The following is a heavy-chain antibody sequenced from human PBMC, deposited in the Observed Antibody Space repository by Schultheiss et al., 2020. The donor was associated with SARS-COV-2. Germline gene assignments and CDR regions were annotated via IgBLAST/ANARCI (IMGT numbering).Heavy chain of an antibody. V-gene: IGHV4-59*08. D-gene: IGHD3-22*01. CDR1: GGSISNYY. J-gene: IGHJ4*02. Sequence: SETLSLTCTVSGGSISNYYWSWIRQSPGKGLEWIGYIYKSGGTNYNPSLKSRVTISVDTSKNQFSLKLSSVTAADTAVYYCAKTSPIITMIVVVITYFDYWGQGTLVTVSS. CDR2: IYKSGGT. CDR3: AKTSPIITMIVVVITYFDY.